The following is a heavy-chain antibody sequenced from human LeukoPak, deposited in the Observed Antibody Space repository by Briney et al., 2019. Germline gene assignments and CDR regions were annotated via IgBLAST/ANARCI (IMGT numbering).Heavy chain of an antibody. CDR3: ARETWIQLWTPNPGWFDP. CDR1: GGSISSYY. D-gene: IGHD5-18*01. J-gene: IGHJ5*02. CDR2: IYYSGST. V-gene: IGHV4-59*01. Sequence: SETLSLTCTVSGGSISSYYWSWIRQPPGKGLEWIGYIYYSGSTNYNPSLKSRVTISVDTSKNQFSLKLSSVTAADTAVYYCARETWIQLWTPNPGWFDPWGQGTLVTVSS.